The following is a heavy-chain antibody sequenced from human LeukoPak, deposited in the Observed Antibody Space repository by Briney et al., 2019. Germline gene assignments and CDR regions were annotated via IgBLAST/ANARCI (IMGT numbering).Heavy chain of an antibody. V-gene: IGHV3-23*01. D-gene: IGHD1-7*01. CDR2: ISGSGSST. CDR1: GFTFSTYA. CDR3: AKVRTLLQYGMDV. Sequence: GGSLRLSCAASGFTFSTYAMTWVRQAPGGGREWVSAISGSGSSTYYADSVKGRFTISRDNSKNKLYLQMNSLRAEDTAVYYCAKVRTLLQYGMDVWGQGTTVTVSS. J-gene: IGHJ6*02.